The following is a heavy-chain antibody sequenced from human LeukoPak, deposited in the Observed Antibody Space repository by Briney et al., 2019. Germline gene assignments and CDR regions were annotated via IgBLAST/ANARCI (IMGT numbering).Heavy chain of an antibody. Sequence: ASVKVSCKASGYTFTGYYMHWVRQAPGQGLEWMGWINPNSGGTNYAQNFQGRVTMTRDTSISTAYMELSSLGSYDPAVYYCARGRGSLRDTLDFWGQGTMVTVSS. CDR3: ARGRGSLRDTLDF. V-gene: IGHV1-2*02. CDR1: GYTFTGYY. D-gene: IGHD1-26*01. J-gene: IGHJ3*01. CDR2: INPNSGGT.